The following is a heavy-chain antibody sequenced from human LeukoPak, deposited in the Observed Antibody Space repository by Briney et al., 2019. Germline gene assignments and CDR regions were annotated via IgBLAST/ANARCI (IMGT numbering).Heavy chain of an antibody. Sequence: GGSLTLSCAASGFTFSSYAMSWVRQAPGKGLEWVSAISGSGGSTYYADSVKGRFTISRDNSKNTLYLQMNSLRAEDTAVYYCAKVRGVLISGRGYYFDYWGQGTLVTVSS. CDR3: AKVRGVLISGRGYYFDY. CDR1: GFTFSSYA. J-gene: IGHJ4*02. V-gene: IGHV3-23*01. CDR2: ISGSGGST. D-gene: IGHD1-26*01.